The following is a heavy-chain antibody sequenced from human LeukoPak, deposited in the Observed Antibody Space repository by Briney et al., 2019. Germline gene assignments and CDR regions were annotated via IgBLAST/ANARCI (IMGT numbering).Heavy chain of an antibody. V-gene: IGHV1-46*01. CDR1: GYPFSTYY. Sequence: ASVKVSCKASGYPFSTYYIHWVRRPPGQGLEWMGIISPGGGSATYAQKFRGRITMTRDTSTTTVYMELRSLRSEDTAVFYCARAFCTGGSCNMDYWGQGTSVIVSS. CDR3: ARAFCTGGSCNMDY. CDR2: ISPGGGSA. D-gene: IGHD2-15*01. J-gene: IGHJ4*02.